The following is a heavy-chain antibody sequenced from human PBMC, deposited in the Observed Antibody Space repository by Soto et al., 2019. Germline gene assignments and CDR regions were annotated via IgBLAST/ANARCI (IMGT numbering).Heavy chain of an antibody. D-gene: IGHD6-13*01. CDR3: ARPSSSRTWYVYGMDV. CDR1: GYSFTSYW. CDR2: IDPSDSYT. V-gene: IGHV5-10-1*01. J-gene: IGHJ6*02. Sequence: PGESLKISCKGSGYSFTSYWISWVRQMPGKGLEWMGRIDPSDSYTNYSPSFQGHVTISADKSISTAYLQWSSLKASDTAMYYCARPSSSRTWYVYGMDVWGQGTTVTVSS.